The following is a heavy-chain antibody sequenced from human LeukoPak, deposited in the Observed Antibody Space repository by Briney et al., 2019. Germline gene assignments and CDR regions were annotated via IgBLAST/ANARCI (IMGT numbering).Heavy chain of an antibody. Sequence: ASVKVSCKASGGTFSSYAISWVRQAPGQGLERMGGIIPIFGTANYAQKFQGRVTITTDESTSTAYMELSSLRSEDTAVYYCARAAGDGYNSSPFDYWGQGTLVTVSS. CDR2: IIPIFGTA. J-gene: IGHJ4*02. CDR1: GGTFSSYA. V-gene: IGHV1-69*05. D-gene: IGHD5-24*01. CDR3: ARAAGDGYNSSPFDY.